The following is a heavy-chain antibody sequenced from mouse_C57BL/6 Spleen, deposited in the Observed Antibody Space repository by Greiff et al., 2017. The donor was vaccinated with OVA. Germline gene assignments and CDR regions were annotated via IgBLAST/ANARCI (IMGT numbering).Heavy chain of an antibody. J-gene: IGHJ2*01. CDR1: GYTFTSYW. CDR2: IYPGSGST. Sequence: VQLQQSGAELVKPGASVKMSCKASGYTFTSYWITWVKQRPGQGLEWIGDIYPGSGSTNYNEKFKSKATLTVDTSSSTAYMQLSSLTSEDSAVYDCARGAYYGNYFVDYWGQGTTLTVSS. V-gene: IGHV1-55*01. D-gene: IGHD2-10*01. CDR3: ARGAYYGNYFVDY.